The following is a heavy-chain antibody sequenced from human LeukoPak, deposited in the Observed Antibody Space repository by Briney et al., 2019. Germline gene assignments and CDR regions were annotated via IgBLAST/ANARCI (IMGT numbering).Heavy chain of an antibody. Sequence: GASVKVSCKASGYTFTSYDISWVRQAPGQGLEWMGWISAYNGNTNYAQKLQGRVTMTTDTSTSTAYMELRSLRSDDTAVYYCARHLLGRYQLLLDYWGQGTLVTVSS. CDR3: ARHLLGRYQLLLDY. CDR1: GYTFTSYD. V-gene: IGHV1-18*04. CDR2: ISAYNGNT. D-gene: IGHD2-2*01. J-gene: IGHJ4*02.